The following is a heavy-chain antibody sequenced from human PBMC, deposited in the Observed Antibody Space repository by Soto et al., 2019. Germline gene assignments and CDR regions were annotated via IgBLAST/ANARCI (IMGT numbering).Heavy chain of an antibody. V-gene: IGHV4-39*01. J-gene: IGHJ6*02. Sequence: PSGTLYLTCTVSGGSINSSRYYWGWIRQPPGKGLEWIGSIYYSGSTYYNPSLKSRVTISVDTSKNQFSLKLSSVTAADTAVYYCARKVTMVRGVRSYGMDVWGQGTTVTVSS. CDR2: IYYSGST. CDR1: GGSINSSRYY. CDR3: ARKVTMVRGVRSYGMDV. D-gene: IGHD3-10*01.